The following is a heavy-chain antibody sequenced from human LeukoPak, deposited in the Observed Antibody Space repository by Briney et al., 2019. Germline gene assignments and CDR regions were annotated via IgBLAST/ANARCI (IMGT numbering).Heavy chain of an antibody. V-gene: IGHV3-48*01. Sequence: QAGGSLRLSCAASGFTFSSYSMNWVRQAPGKGLEWVSYISSSSSTIYYADSVKGRFTISRDNAKNSLYLQMNSLRAEDTAVYYCARDYDILTGYPAQNAFDIWGQGTMVTVSS. CDR1: GFTFSSYS. CDR2: ISSSSSTI. CDR3: ARDYDILTGYPAQNAFDI. J-gene: IGHJ3*02. D-gene: IGHD3-9*01.